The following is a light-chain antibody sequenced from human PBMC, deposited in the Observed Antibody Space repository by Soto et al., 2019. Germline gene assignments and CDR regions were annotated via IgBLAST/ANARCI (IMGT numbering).Light chain of an antibody. CDR3: QQANSLPFT. CDR1: QGISSW. V-gene: IGKV1-12*01. Sequence: DIQMTQSPSSVSASVGDRVTITCRASQGISSWLAWCQQKPGKAPKLLIYAASSLQSGVPSRFSGSGSGTEFTLTISSLQTEDFATYYCQQANSLPFTFGPGTKVDIK. J-gene: IGKJ3*01. CDR2: AAS.